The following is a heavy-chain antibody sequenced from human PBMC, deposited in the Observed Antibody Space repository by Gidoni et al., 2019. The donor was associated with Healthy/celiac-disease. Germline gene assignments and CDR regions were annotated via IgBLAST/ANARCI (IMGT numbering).Heavy chain of an antibody. J-gene: IGHJ6*02. CDR2: LPYDGSNQ. CDR1: GFTYSSYA. D-gene: IGHD2-2*01. Sequence: QVQLVESGGGVVQPGRSLRLSCAASGFTYSSYAMHWVRQAPGKGLEWVAVLPYDGSNQSYADSVKGRFTISRDNSKNTLYLQMNSLRAEDTAVYYCAREGYCSSTSCYLGDYGMDVWGQGTTVTVSS. V-gene: IGHV3-30-3*01. CDR3: AREGYCSSTSCYLGDYGMDV.